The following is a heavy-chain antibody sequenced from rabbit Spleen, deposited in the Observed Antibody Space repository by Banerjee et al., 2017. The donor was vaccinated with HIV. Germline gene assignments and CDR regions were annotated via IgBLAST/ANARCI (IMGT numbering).Heavy chain of an antibody. CDR1: GFSFSSGYD. CDR3: AREGPVSTYAFDL. V-gene: IGHV1S40*01. Sequence: QSLEESGGGLVQPEGSLALTCTASGFSFSSGYDMCWVRQAPGKGLEWIACISDRSGRTDYASWAKGRFTISKTSSTTVTLQMTSLTAADTATYFCAREGPVSTYAFDLWGPGTLVNVS. D-gene: IGHD6-1*01. J-gene: IGHJ4*01. CDR2: ISDRSGRT.